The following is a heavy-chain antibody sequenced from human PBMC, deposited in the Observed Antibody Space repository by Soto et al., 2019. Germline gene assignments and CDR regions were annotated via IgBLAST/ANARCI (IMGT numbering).Heavy chain of an antibody. CDR2: IYYSGST. J-gene: IGHJ4*02. D-gene: IGHD4-17*01. CDR1: GCSISSSSYY. Sequence: PSETLSLTCTVSGCSISSSSYYWGWIRQPPGKGLEWIGSIYYSGSTYYNPSLKSRVTISVDTSKNQFSLKLSSVTAADTAVYYCARIYGGYYFDYWGQGTLVTVSS. CDR3: ARIYGGYYFDY. V-gene: IGHV4-39*01.